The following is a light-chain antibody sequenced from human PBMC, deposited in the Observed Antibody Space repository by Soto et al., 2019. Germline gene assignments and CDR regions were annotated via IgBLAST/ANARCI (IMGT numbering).Light chain of an antibody. V-gene: IGKV1-9*01. CDR1: QAMSTY. CDR2: SAS. CDR3: QQLNGYQLA. J-gene: IGKJ4*01. Sequence: DIQLTQSPSFLSAFVGDTVTITCRASQAMSTYLAWYQQKPGKVPKLLIRSASTLQSGVPPRFSGGGSGTEFTLTISTLQPDDSGIYDWQQLNGYQLAFGGGTNVEIK.